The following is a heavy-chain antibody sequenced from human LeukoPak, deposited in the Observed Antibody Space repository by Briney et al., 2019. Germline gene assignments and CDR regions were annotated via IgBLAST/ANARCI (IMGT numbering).Heavy chain of an antibody. J-gene: IGHJ1*01. CDR1: GFTFSSYG. CDR3: ARAYGDYARGPFQH. D-gene: IGHD4-17*01. CDR2: ISYDGSNK. V-gene: IGHV3-30*03. Sequence: PGGSLRLSCAASGFTFSSYGMHWVRQAPGKGLEWVAVISYDGSNKYYADSVKGRFTISRDNSKNTLYLQMNSLRAEDTAVYYCARAYGDYARGPFQHWGQGTLVTVSS.